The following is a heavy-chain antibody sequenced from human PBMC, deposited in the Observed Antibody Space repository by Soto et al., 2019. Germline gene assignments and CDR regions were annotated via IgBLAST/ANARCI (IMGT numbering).Heavy chain of an antibody. V-gene: IGHV4-39*01. J-gene: IGHJ5*02. Sequence: SETLSLTCTVSGGSISSSSYYWGWIRQPPGKGLEWIGSIYYSGSTYYNPSLKSRVTISVDTSKNQFSLKLSSVTAADTAVYYCARSKYCSRTSCYGLRPRNNWFDPWGQGTLVTVSS. CDR3: ARSKYCSRTSCYGLRPRNNWFDP. CDR1: GGSISSSSYY. D-gene: IGHD2-2*01. CDR2: IYYSGST.